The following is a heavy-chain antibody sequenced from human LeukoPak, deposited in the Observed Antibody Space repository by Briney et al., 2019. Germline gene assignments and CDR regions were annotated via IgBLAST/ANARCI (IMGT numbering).Heavy chain of an antibody. CDR3: ARGQHRWDYSHNLMSF. CDR2: ISSSGSTI. J-gene: IGHJ3*01. Sequence: GGSLRLSCAASGFTFSSYEMNWVRQAPGKGLEWVSYISSSGSTIYYADSVKGRFTISRDNSKNTQYLLMNSLRADDTAVYYCARGQHRWDYSHNLMSFWGQGTLVTVSS. D-gene: IGHD4-11*01. CDR1: GFTFSSYE. V-gene: IGHV3-48*03.